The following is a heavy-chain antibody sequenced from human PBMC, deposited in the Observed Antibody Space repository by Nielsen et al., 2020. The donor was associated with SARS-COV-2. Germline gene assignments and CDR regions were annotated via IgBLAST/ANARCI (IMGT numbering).Heavy chain of an antibody. CDR3: AREGRNLPLGY. D-gene: IGHD3-16*01. Sequence: RGSLRLSCAASGFMVSDSYMSWIRQTPGKGLEWISYISSSGSYTNYADSVKGRFTISRDNGKNSLYLQMNSLRVEDTAVYYCAREGRNLPLGYWGQGTLVTVSS. CDR1: GFMVSDSY. CDR2: ISSSGSYT. J-gene: IGHJ4*02. V-gene: IGHV3-11*05.